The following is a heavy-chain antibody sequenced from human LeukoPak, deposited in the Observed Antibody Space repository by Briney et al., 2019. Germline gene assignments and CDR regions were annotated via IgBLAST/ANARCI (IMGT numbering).Heavy chain of an antibody. J-gene: IGHJ5*01. V-gene: IGHV4-39*02. CDR3: ARRVGFYGSGSLNYFDP. Sequence: PSETLSLTCAVSGGSIDSSSYYWGWLRQPPGKGLEWIGSIFRTGSTYYSASLKSRVSISVDTSKNHIALKLTSVTAADTAVYFCARRVGFYGSGSLNYFDPWGQGILVSVS. CDR1: GGSIDSSSYY. CDR2: IFRTGST. D-gene: IGHD3-10*01.